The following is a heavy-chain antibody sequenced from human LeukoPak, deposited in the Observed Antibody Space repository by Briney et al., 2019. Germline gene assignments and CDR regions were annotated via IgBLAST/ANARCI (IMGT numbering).Heavy chain of an antibody. D-gene: IGHD2-15*01. CDR2: IFHSGDV. CDR1: GYSIISDYF. Sequence: SETLSLTCIVSGYSIISDYFWGWIRQPPGKGPEWIGSIFHSGDVYYNPSLKSRVTLSVDPSKNRFSLKLTSVTAADTAIYYCARVVASTSIDSWGQGTLVTVSS. J-gene: IGHJ4*02. CDR3: ARVVASTSIDS. V-gene: IGHV4-38-2*02.